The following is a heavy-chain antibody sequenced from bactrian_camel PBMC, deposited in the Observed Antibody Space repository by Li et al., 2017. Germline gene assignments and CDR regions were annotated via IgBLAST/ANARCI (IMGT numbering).Heavy chain of an antibody. J-gene: IGHJ7*01. CDR1: GLTYSLYY. CDR2: IDSLGAT. D-gene: IGHD7*01. V-gene: IGHV3S10*01. Sequence: QLVESGGGSVQAGGSLTLSCVASGLTYSLYYMAWFRQAPGKEREGVAVIDSLGATDYTDSVKGRFTISKGSVPHTLYLQMDNLKPEDSAMYYRAAPAFNRPGGVCSTGYTMDIWGKGTQVTVS.